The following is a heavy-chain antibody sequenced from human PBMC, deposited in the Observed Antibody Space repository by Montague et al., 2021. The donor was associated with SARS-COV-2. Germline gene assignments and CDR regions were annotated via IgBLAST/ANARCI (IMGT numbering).Heavy chain of an antibody. D-gene: IGHD3/OR15-3a*01. CDR3: VRAGGLDNRPPV. J-gene: IGHJ4*02. CDR2: IYQSGST. V-gene: IGHV4-4*02. Sequence: SETLSLTCAVSGDSIMTTNWWSWDRQPPGKGLEWIGEIYQSGSTNYNPSLRSRVTMSIDKSKNQFSLELNSVTAADTALYYCVRAGGLDNRPPVWGQGALVIVSS. CDR1: GDSIMTTNW.